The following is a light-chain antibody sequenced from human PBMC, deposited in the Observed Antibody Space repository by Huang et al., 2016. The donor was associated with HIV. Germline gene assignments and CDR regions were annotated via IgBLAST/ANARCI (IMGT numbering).Light chain of an antibody. J-gene: IGKJ1*01. Sequence: EIVLTQFPGTLSLSPGERATLSCRVSQSVSRNYLAWYQQKPGRAPRLLIYGASSRATGIPDRFSGSGSGTDFTLTISRLEPEDLAVYYCQHYGSSPRTFGQGTKVEIK. CDR2: GAS. CDR3: QHYGSSPRT. CDR1: QSVSRNY. V-gene: IGKV3-20*01.